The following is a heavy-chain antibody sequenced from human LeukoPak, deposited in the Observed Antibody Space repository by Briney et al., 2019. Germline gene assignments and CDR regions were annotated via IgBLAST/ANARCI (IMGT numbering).Heavy chain of an antibody. CDR2: INHSGST. D-gene: IGHD6-19*01. J-gene: IGHJ6*03. CDR3: ARFVSGWTGYYMDV. CDR1: GGSFSGYY. V-gene: IGHV4-34*01. Sequence: NSSETLSLTCAVYGGSFSGYYWSWIRQPPGKGLEWIGEINHSGSTNYNPSLKSRVTISVDTSKNQFSLKLSSVTAADTAVYYCARFVSGWTGYYMDVWGKGTTVTVSS.